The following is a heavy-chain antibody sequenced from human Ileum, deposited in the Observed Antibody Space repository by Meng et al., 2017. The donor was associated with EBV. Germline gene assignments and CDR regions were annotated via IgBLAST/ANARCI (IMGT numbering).Heavy chain of an antibody. CDR1: GVTFINAW. CDR2: IKSKTDGGTT. D-gene: IGHD2-2*01. Sequence: VELGESGGGLVKPWGSFSLSCAASGVTFINAWMSWVRQAPGKGLEWVGRIKSKTDGGTTDYAAPVKGRFTISRDESKNTVHLQMNSLTTEDTAIYYCIHLRNNQLLDWAQGTLVTVSS. V-gene: IGHV3-15*01. J-gene: IGHJ4*02. CDR3: IHLRNNQLLD.